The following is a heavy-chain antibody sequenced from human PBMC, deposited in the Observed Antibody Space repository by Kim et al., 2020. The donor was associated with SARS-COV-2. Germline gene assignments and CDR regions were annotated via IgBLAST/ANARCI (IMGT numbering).Heavy chain of an antibody. V-gene: IGHV3-23*01. CDR1: GFTFSSYA. CDR2: ISGSGGST. J-gene: IGHJ4*02. Sequence: GGSLRLSYAASGFTFSSYAMSWVRQAPGKGLEWVSAISGSGGSTYYADSVKGRFTISRDNSKNTLYLQMNSLRAEDTAVYYCAKTPGGIAAVGSGNWGQGTLVTVSS. CDR3: AKTPGGIAAVGSGN. D-gene: IGHD6-13*01.